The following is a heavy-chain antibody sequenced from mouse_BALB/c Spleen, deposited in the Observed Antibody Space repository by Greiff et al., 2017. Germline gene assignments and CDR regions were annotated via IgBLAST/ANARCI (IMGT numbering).Heavy chain of an antibody. CDR3: ARREGNYEDAMDY. D-gene: IGHD2-1*01. Sequence: EVKLMESGPELVKPGASVKIPCKASGYTFTDYNMDWVKQSHGKSLEWIGDINPNNGGTIYNQKFKGKATLTVDKSSSTAYMELRSLTSEDTAVYYCARREGNYEDAMDYWGQGTSVTVSS. J-gene: IGHJ4*01. CDR1: GYTFTDYN. CDR2: INPNNGGT. V-gene: IGHV1-18*01.